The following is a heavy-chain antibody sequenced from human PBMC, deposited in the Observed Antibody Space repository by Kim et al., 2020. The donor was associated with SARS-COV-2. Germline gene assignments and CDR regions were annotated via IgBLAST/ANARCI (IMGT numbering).Heavy chain of an antibody. D-gene: IGHD1-26*01. CDR2: ISGSGGST. J-gene: IGHJ4*02. CDR1: GFTFSSYA. CDR3: AKDLEWWGGSYVFDY. V-gene: IGHV3-23*01. Sequence: GGSLRLSCAASGFTFSSYAMSWVRQAPGKGLEWVSAISGSGGSTYYADSVKGRFTISRDNSKNTLYLQMNSLRAEDTAVYYCAKDLEWWGGSYVFDYWGRGTLVTVSS.